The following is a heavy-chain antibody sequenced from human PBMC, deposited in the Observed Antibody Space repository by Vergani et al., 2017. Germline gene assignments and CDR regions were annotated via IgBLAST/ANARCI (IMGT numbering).Heavy chain of an antibody. CDR2: VDPEDGET. CDR1: GYTFTDHY. Sequence: EVQLVQSGAEVKKPGATMKISCKVSGYTFTDHYMHWVNQAPGKGLAWMVLVDPEDGETIYAEKFMGRVTIAADTSTDTAHLELSSLRSEATAVYYCATPQTVTTGGMEVWGEGTTVSVSS. J-gene: IGHJ6*04. D-gene: IGHD4-17*01. CDR3: ATPQTVTTGGMEV. V-gene: IGHV1-69-2*01.